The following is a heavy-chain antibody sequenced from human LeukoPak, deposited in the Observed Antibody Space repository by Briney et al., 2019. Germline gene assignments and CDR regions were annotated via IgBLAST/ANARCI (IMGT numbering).Heavy chain of an antibody. CDR1: GGTFSSYA. CDR2: IIPILGIA. V-gene: IGHV1-69*04. CDR3: ARAAAAGPGAFDI. Sequence: VASVKVSCKASGGTFSSYAISWVRQAPGQGHEWMGRIIPILGIANYAQKFQGRVTITADKSTSTAYMELSSLRSEDTAVYYCARAAAAGPGAFDIWGQGTMVTVSS. J-gene: IGHJ3*02. D-gene: IGHD6-13*01.